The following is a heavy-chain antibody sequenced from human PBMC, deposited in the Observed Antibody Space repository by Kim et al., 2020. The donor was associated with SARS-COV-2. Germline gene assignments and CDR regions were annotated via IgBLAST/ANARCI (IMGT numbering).Heavy chain of an antibody. Sequence: SSGSTLYYADSVKGRFTISRDNAKNSLYLQMNSLRAEDTAVYYCARGLDYWGQGTLVTVSS. J-gene: IGHJ4*02. CDR2: SSGSTL. CDR3: ARGLDY. V-gene: IGHV3-11*01.